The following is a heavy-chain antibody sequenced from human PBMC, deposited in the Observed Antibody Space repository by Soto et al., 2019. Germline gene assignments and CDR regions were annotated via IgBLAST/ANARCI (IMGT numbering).Heavy chain of an antibody. D-gene: IGHD2-15*01. CDR2: IIPIFGTA. J-gene: IGHJ4*02. CDR3: ARERYCSGGSCYYFDY. V-gene: IGHV1-69*06. Sequence: SVKVSCKASGGTFSSYAISWVRQAPGQGLEWMGGIIPIFGTANYAQKFQGRVTITANKSTSTAYMELSSLRSEDTAVYYCARERYCSGGSCYYFDYWGQGTLVTVSS. CDR1: GGTFSSYA.